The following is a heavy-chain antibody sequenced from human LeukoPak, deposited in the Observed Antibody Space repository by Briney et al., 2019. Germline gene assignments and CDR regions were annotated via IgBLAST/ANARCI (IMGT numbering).Heavy chain of an antibody. CDR2: ISGSGGST. CDR1: GFTFSSYA. D-gene: IGHD2-2*01. CDR3: AKTFVVVPAALTVGWFDP. J-gene: IGHJ5*02. Sequence: PGGSLRLSCVASGFTFSSYAMSWVRQAPGKGLEWVSAISGSGGSTYYADSVKGRFTISRDNSKNTLYLQMNSLRAEDTAVYYCAKTFVVVPAALTVGWFDPWGQGTLVTVSS. V-gene: IGHV3-23*01.